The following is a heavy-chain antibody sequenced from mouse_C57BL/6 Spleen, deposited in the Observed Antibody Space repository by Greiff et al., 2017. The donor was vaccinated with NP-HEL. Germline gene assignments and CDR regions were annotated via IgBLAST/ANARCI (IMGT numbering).Heavy chain of an antibody. CDR3: ARTTGLFDY. V-gene: IGHV5-9*01. CDR2: ISGGGGNT. J-gene: IGHJ2*01. CDR1: GFTFSSYT. D-gene: IGHD4-1*02. Sequence: DVMLVESGGGLVKPGGSLKLSCAASGFTFSSYTMSWVRQTPEKRLEWVATISGGGGNTYYPDSVKGRFTISRDNAKNTLYLQMSSLRSEDTALYYCARTTGLFDYWGQGTTLTVSS.